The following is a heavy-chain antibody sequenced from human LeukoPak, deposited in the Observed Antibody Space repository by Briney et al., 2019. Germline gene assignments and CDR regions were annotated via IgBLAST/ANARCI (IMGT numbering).Heavy chain of an antibody. CDR1: GGSFSGYY. CDR2: INHSGST. V-gene: IGHV4-34*01. J-gene: IGHJ4*02. CDR3: ARVGADGSGFLFDY. D-gene: IGHD3-10*01. Sequence: SETLSLTCAVYGGSFSGYYWSWIRQPPGKGQEWIGEINHSGSTNYNPSLKSRVTISVDTSKNQFSLKLSSVTAADTAVYYCARVGADGSGFLFDYWGQGTLVTVSS.